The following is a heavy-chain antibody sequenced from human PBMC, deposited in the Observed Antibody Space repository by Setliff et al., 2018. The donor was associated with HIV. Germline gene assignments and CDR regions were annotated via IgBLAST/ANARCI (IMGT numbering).Heavy chain of an antibody. CDR2: IRTNSYGGTT. V-gene: IGHV3-49*03. CDR3: TGYYDSSGYYYGVDY. CDR1: GFTFGDYA. J-gene: IGHJ4*02. D-gene: IGHD3-22*01. Sequence: SLRLSCTTSGFTFGDYAMNWFRQAPGKGLEWVGFIRTNSYGGTTEYAASVKGRFTISRDDSKSIVYVQMNSLKTEDTAVYFCTGYYDSSGYYYGVDYWGQGTLVTVSS.